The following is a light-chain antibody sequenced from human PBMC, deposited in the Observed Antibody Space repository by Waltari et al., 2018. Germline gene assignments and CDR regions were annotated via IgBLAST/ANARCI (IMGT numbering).Light chain of an antibody. CDR1: SSDVGPYNS. J-gene: IGLJ2*01. CDR2: DVN. Sequence: QSALTQPASVSGSPGQSITISCTGTSSDVGPYNSVSWYHQHPGKAPKLMIFDVNIRPSGVSNRFSGSKSGNTASLTISGLQAEDEADYYCSSYISSSTLELFGGGTSLTVL. V-gene: IGLV2-14*03. CDR3: SSYISSSTLEL.